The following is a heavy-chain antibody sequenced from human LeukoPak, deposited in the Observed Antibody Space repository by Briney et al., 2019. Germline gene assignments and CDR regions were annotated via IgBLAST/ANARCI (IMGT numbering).Heavy chain of an antibody. CDR1: GFTFSSYP. J-gene: IGHJ3*02. CDR3: ARPPHGVYAFDI. CDR2: IISSPNYK. Sequence: KPGGSLRLSCAASGFTFSSYPMNWVRQAPGKGLEWVSSIISSPNYKYYSDSVKGRLTISRDNAKNSMSLQMNSLRAEDTGVYYCARPPHGVYAFDIWGQGTMVTVSS. D-gene: IGHD3-3*01. V-gene: IGHV3-21*01.